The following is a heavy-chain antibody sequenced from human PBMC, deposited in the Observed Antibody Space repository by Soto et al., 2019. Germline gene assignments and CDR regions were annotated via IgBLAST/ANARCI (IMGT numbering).Heavy chain of an antibody. J-gene: IGHJ4*02. CDR1: GDSLTDYK. V-gene: IGHV1-2*04. D-gene: IGHD4-17*01. CDR3: ATWVDYGDFEGFDF. CDR2: VDPNGGGS. Sequence: AKLSCEDSGDSLTDYKLHWARQEQGQGLEWMGWVDPNGGGSNSAQKFQGSVTMTWDTSITTAYLDLTRLTTNDTATYFCATWVDYGDFEGFDFWGQGTLVTVSS.